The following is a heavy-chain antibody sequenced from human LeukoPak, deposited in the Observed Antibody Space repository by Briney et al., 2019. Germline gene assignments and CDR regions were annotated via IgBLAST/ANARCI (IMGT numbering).Heavy chain of an antibody. J-gene: IGHJ3*02. CDR2: INPSGGST. V-gene: IGHV1-46*01. D-gene: IGHD3-22*01. CDR1: GYTFTGYY. CDR3: ARDPTGYYDSIGDDSAFDI. Sequence: GASVKVSCKASGYTFTGYYMHWVRQAPGQGLEWMGIINPSGGSTSYAQKFQGRVTMTRDMSTSTVYMELSSLRSEDTAVYYCARDPTGYYDSIGDDSAFDIWGQGTMVTVSS.